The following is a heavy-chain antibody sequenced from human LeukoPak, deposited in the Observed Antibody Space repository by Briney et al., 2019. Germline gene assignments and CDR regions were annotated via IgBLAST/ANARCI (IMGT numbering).Heavy chain of an antibody. CDR1: GFTFSSYG. CDR3: ARDGSSGWYWVDY. Sequence: GRSLRLSCVASGFTFSSYGMHWVRQAPGKGLEWVAVIWYDGSNKYYADSVKGRFTISRDNSKNTLYLQMNSLRAEDTAVYYCARDGSSGWYWVDYWGQGTLVTVSS. V-gene: IGHV3-33*08. D-gene: IGHD6-19*01. CDR2: IWYDGSNK. J-gene: IGHJ4*02.